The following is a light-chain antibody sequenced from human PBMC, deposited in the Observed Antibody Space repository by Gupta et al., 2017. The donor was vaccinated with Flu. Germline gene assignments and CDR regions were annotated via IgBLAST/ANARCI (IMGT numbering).Light chain of an antibody. Sequence: QSVLTQPPSVSGGPGQRVTISCPGSSSNIGAGYNVHWYQQLPGTAPKLLIFGNSNRPSGVPDRFSGSKSGTSASLAITGLQAEDEADYYCQSYDSSLSVVFGGGTKLT. V-gene: IGLV1-40*01. J-gene: IGLJ2*01. CDR3: QSYDSSLSVV. CDR2: GNS. CDR1: SSNIGAGYN.